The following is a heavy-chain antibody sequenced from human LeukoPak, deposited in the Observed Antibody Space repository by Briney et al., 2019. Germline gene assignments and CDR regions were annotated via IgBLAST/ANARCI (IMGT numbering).Heavy chain of an antibody. CDR1: GYTFNGYY. V-gene: IGHV1-2*02. CDR3: AKGGSGTPRPNFDH. Sequence: ASVKVSRKASGYTFNGYYMHWVRQAPGQGLEWMGLINPNSGGTKYAQKFQGRVTMTWDTSISTAYMELSSLRSDDTAVYYCAKGGSGTPRPNFDHWGQGNLVTVSS. D-gene: IGHD1-26*01. J-gene: IGHJ4*02. CDR2: INPNSGGT.